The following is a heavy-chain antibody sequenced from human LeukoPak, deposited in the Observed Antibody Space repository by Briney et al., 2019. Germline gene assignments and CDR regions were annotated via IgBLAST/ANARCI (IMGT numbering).Heavy chain of an antibody. CDR2: ITSSSRYI. D-gene: IGHD6-6*01. V-gene: IGHV3-21*01. CDR3: ARDAYSSSRSDY. Sequence: GGSLRLSCTASGFTFSTYNMNWVRQAPGKGLEWVSSITSSSRYIYYADSVKGRFTISRDNAKNSVYLQMDSLRAEDTALYYCARDAYSSSRSDYWGQGTLVTVSS. CDR1: GFTFSTYN. J-gene: IGHJ4*02.